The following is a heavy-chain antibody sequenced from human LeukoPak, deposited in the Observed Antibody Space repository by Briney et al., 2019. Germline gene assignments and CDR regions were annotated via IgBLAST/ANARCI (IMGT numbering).Heavy chain of an antibody. CDR2: INHSGST. D-gene: IGHD3-10*01. CDR3: ARHGKRGRVDY. Sequence: ASETLSLTCAVYGGSFSGYYWSWIRQPPGKGLEWIGEINHSGSTNYNPSLKSRVTISVDTFKKQFSLKLSSVTAADTAVYYCARHGKRGRVDYWGQGTLVTVSS. V-gene: IGHV4-34*01. J-gene: IGHJ4*02. CDR1: GGSFSGYY.